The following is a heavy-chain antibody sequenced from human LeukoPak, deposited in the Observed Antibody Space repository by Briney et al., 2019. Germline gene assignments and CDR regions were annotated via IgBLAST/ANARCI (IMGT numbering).Heavy chain of an antibody. D-gene: IGHD2-15*01. CDR1: GGSISSSSYY. V-gene: IGHV4-39*01. J-gene: IGHJ4*02. CDR3: ARGDCSGGSCYLFDY. CDR2: IYYGGST. Sequence: SETLSLTCTVPGGSISSSSYYWGWIRQPPGKGLEWIGSIYYGGSTYYNPSLKSRVTISVDTSKNQFSLKLSSVTAADTAVYYCARGDCSGGSCYLFDYWGQGALVTVSS.